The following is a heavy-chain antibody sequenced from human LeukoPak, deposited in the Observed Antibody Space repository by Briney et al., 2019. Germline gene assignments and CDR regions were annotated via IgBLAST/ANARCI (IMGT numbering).Heavy chain of an antibody. CDR2: LSGSGSST. CDR1: GFTFNNFA. J-gene: IGHJ4*02. D-gene: IGHD6-13*01. Sequence: GGSLSLSCAVSGFTFNNFAMSWVRPAQEEGLDWVSGLSGSGSSTFYADSVTGRLIISRDTSTSTPYLQINRHRATDTAVSYCAKRPKYGNSWIDFGGQGTLVTVP. V-gene: IGHV3-23*01. CDR3: AKRPKYGNSWIDF.